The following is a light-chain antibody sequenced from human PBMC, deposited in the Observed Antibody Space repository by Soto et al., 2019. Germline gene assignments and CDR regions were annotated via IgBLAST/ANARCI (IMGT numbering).Light chain of an antibody. Sequence: EIVVPQSPATLSVSPGERATLSCRASQSVSSNLAWYQQKPGQAPRLLIYGASTRATAIPARFSGSGSGTEFTLTIGSLQSEDFAVYYCQQYNNWPPRGTFGQGTKVDIK. CDR2: GAS. CDR3: QQYNNWPPRGT. CDR1: QSVSSN. J-gene: IGKJ1*01. V-gene: IGKV3-15*01.